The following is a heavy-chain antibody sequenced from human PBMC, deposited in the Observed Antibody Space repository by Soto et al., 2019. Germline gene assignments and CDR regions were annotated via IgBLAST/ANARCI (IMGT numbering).Heavy chain of an antibody. D-gene: IGHD6-13*01. J-gene: IGHJ4*02. CDR1: GVSISTYH. CDR2: MHTSGST. V-gene: IGHV4-4*07. CDR3: ARGTYRSKTDFDY. Sequence: SATLSLTCIVSGVSISTYHWSWIRQPAGKGLEWIGRMHTSGSTNYNPSLKSRVSMSVDTSENHFSLKVSSVTAADTAVYYCARGTYRSKTDFDYWGQGTLVTVSS.